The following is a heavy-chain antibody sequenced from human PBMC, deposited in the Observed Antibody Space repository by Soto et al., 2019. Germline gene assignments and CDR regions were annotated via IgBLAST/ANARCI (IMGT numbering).Heavy chain of an antibody. V-gene: IGHV1-18*01. D-gene: IGHD6-13*01. CDR2: ISAYNGNT. Sequence: QVQLVQSGAEVKKPGASVKVSCKASGYTFTSYGISWVRQAPGQGLEWMGWISAYNGNTINAQKLQGRVTMTTDTSTSTAYMELRRLRSDDTAVYYCARGPYIFELVLDWYFDLWGRGTLVTVSS. CDR1: GYTFTSYG. CDR3: ARGPYIFELVLDWYFDL. J-gene: IGHJ2*01.